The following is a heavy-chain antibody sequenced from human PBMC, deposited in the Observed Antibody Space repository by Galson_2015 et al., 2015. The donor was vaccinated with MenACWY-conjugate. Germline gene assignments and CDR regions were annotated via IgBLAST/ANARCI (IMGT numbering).Heavy chain of an antibody. D-gene: IGHD4-17*01. CDR1: GGTFSSYA. J-gene: IGHJ5*02. V-gene: IGHV1-69*13. CDR3: ARRPPSQTETTVTTLWFDP. CDR2: IIPIFGTA. Sequence: SVKVSCKASGGTFSSYAISWVRQAPGQGLEWMGGIIPIFGTANYAQKFQGRVTITADESTSTAYMELSSLRSEDTAVYYCARRPPSQTETTVTTLWFDPWGQGTLVTVSS.